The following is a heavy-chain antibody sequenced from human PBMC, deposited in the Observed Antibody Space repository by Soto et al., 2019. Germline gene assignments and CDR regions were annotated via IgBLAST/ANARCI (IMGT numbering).Heavy chain of an antibody. CDR2: INPNSGGT. CDR1: GYTFTGYY. CDR3: ARGLQVYDSSGYYNLFFY. J-gene: IGHJ4*02. Sequence: QVHLEQSGAEVKKPGASVKVSCKASGYTFTGYYMHWVRQAPGQGLEWMGWINPNSGGTNYAQKFQGRVTMTRDTSISTAYMELSRLRSDDTAVYYCARGLQVYDSSGYYNLFFYWGQGTLVTVSS. D-gene: IGHD3-22*01. V-gene: IGHV1-2*02.